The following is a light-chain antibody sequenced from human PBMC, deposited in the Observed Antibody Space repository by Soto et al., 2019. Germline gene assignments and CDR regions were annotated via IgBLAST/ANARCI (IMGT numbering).Light chain of an antibody. J-gene: IGLJ2*01. Sequence: QSVLTQPPSASGTPRQRVTISCSGSSSNIGSDTVNWYQHLPGTAPKLLIYSNNQRPSGVPDRFSGAKSGTSASLAISGLQSEDEADYYCAAWDDSLYVVFGGGTKVTVL. CDR1: SSNIGSDT. V-gene: IGLV1-44*01. CDR2: SNN. CDR3: AAWDDSLYVV.